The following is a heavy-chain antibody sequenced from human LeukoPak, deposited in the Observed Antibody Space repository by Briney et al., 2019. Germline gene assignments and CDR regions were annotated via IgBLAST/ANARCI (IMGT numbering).Heavy chain of an antibody. V-gene: IGHV3-7*01. CDR1: GFTFSNSA. CDR2: IKQDGSEK. J-gene: IGHJ4*02. Sequence: PGRSLRLSCAASGFTFSNSAMNWVRQAPGKGLEWVANIKQDGSEKYYVDSVKGRFTISRDNAKNSLYLQMNSLRAEDTAVYYCARDADYYDSSGYYHDYWGQGTLVTVSS. D-gene: IGHD3-22*01. CDR3: ARDADYYDSSGYYHDY.